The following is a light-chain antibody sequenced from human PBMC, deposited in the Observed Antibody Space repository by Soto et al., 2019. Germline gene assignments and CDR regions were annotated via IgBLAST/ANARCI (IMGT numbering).Light chain of an antibody. CDR1: QSVSSSY. CDR2: GAS. CDR3: QQYGSSLDLT. J-gene: IGKJ1*01. V-gene: IGKV3-20*01. Sequence: EIVLTQSPGTLSLSPGERATLSCRASQSVSSSYLAWYQQKPGQAPRLLIYGASSRATGIPDRFSGSGSGTDFTLTISRLEPEDFAVYYCQQYGSSLDLTFGQGTKVEIK.